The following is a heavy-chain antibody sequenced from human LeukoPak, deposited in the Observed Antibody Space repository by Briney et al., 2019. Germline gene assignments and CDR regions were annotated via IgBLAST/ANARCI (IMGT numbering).Heavy chain of an antibody. J-gene: IGHJ4*02. D-gene: IGHD3-9*01. CDR1: GFTFSNAW. V-gene: IGHV3-15*01. Sequence: GGSLRLSCAASGFTFSNAWMSWVRQAPGKGLEWVGRIKSKTDGGTTDYAAPVKGRFTISRDDSKNTLYLQMNSLKTEDTAVYYCTVHVLRYFADYWGQGTLVTVSP. CDR2: IKSKTDGGTT. CDR3: TVHVLRYFADY.